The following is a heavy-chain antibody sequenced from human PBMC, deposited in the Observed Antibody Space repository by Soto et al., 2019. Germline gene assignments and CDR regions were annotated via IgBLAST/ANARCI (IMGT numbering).Heavy chain of an antibody. V-gene: IGHV2-5*02. D-gene: IGHD7-27*01. CDR2: IYWDDDR. CDR3: ARRTGDRDDY. J-gene: IGHJ4*02. Sequence: QITLKESGPPLVKPTQTLTLTCTFSGFSLSTGGVGVAWIRQSPGKALEYLALIYWDDDRRYSPSLKRRLTITKDTSKNQVVLTMTNMDPVDTATYYCARRTGDRDDYWGQGILVTASS. CDR1: GFSLSTGGVG.